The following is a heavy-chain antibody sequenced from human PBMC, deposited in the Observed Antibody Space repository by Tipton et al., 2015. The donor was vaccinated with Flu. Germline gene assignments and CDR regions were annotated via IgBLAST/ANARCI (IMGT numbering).Heavy chain of an antibody. J-gene: IGHJ4*02. CDR1: GGSISSSSYY. V-gene: IGHV4-39*01. Sequence: TLSLTCTVSGGSISSSSYYWGWIRQPPGKGLEWIGSIYYSGSTYYNPSSKSRVTISVDTSKTQFTLKLSSVTAADTALYYCARSKGSSWLFDYWGQGTLVTVSS. CDR2: IYYSGST. CDR3: ARSKGSSWLFDY. D-gene: IGHD6-13*01.